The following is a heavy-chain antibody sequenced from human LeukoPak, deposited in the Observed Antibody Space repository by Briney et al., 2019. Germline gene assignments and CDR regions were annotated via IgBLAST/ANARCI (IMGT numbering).Heavy chain of an antibody. V-gene: IGHV1-24*01. Sequence: ASVKVSCKVSGYTLTELSMHWVRQAPGKGLEWMGGFDPEDGETIYAQKFQGRVTMTEDTSTDTAYMELSSLRSGDTAVYYCATAMFIAAAGTCWFDPWGQGTLVTVSS. CDR1: GYTLTELS. D-gene: IGHD6-13*01. CDR3: ATAMFIAAAGTCWFDP. CDR2: FDPEDGET. J-gene: IGHJ5*02.